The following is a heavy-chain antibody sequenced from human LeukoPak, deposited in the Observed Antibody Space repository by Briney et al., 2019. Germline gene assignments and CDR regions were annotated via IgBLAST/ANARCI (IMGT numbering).Heavy chain of an antibody. J-gene: IGHJ4*02. Sequence: GGSLRLSCAASGFTFSQYWMSWVRQAPGKGLEWVSAISGSGGSTYYADSVKGRFTISRDTSKNTLYLQMNSLRAEDTAVYYCAKDRLRIAARNGDFWGQGTLVTVSS. CDR2: ISGSGGST. D-gene: IGHD6-13*01. CDR3: AKDRLRIAARNGDF. V-gene: IGHV3-23*01. CDR1: GFTFSQYW.